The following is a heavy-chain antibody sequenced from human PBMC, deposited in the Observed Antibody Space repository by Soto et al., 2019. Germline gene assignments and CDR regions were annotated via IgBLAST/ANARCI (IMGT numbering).Heavy chain of an antibody. CDR2: IWYDGGNK. J-gene: IGHJ4*02. CDR3: ARDLRITMLRGPSSGY. CDR1: GFTFSSYG. Sequence: PGGSLRLSCAASGFTFSSYGMHWVRQAPGKGLEWVALIWYDGGNKYYADSVKGRFTISRDNSKNTLYLQMNSLRAEDTAVYYCARDLRITMLRGPSSGYWGQGTLVTVSS. V-gene: IGHV3-33*01. D-gene: IGHD3-10*01.